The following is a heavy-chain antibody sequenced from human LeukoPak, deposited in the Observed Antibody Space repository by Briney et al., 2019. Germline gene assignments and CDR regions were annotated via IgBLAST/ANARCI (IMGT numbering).Heavy chain of an antibody. CDR2: IRYDGSNK. CDR1: GFTFSSYG. V-gene: IGHV3-30*02. J-gene: IGHJ4*02. D-gene: IGHD3-10*01. CDR3: ATVRSGFGESIN. Sequence: PGGSLRLSRAASGFTFSSYGMHSVRQAPGKGLEWVAFIRYDGSNKYYADSVKGRFTISRDNSKNTLYLQMNSLRAEDTAEYYCATVRSGFGESINWGQGTLVTVSS.